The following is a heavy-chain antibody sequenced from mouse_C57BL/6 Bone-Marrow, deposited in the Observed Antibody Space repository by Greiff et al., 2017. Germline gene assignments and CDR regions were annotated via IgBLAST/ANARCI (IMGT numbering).Heavy chain of an antibody. CDR3: ARNYDYDVEAY. V-gene: IGHV1-81*01. Sequence: QVQLQQSGAELARPGASVKLSCKASGYTFTSSGISWVKQRTGQGLEWIGEIYPRSGNTYYNEKFKGKATLTADKSSSTAYMELRSLTSKDSAVYFCARNYDYDVEAYWGQGTLVTVSA. J-gene: IGHJ3*01. CDR2: IYPRSGNT. D-gene: IGHD2-4*01. CDR1: GYTFTSSG.